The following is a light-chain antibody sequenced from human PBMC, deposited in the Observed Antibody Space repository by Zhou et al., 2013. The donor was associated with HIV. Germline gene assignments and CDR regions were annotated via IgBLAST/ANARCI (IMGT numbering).Light chain of an antibody. Sequence: AIQMTQSPSSLSASVGDRVTITCRASQPIRNDLGWYQQKPGTAPKLLIYAASTLQSGVPSRFSGSGSGTDFTLTISSLQPEDFATYYCQKYNSAPPFTFGPGTKVDIK. CDR3: QKYNSAPPFT. CDR1: QPIRND. CDR2: AAS. J-gene: IGKJ3*01. V-gene: IGKV1-6*01.